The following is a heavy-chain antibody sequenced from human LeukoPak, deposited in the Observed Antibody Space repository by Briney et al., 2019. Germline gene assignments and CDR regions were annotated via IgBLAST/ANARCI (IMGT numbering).Heavy chain of an antibody. J-gene: IGHJ3*02. Sequence: PGGSLRLSCAASGFTSNSHWMHWVRQAPGKGLLWVSGINGDGSSTSNEDSVKGRFTISRDNAKNMLYLQMNSLRAEDTAVYYCVRELGAFDIWGQGTMVTVSS. CDR3: VRELGAFDI. V-gene: IGHV3-74*01. CDR2: INGDGSST. CDR1: GFTSNSHW.